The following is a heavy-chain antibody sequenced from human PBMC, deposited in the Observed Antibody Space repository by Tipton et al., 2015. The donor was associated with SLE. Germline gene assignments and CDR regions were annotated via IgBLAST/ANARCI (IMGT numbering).Heavy chain of an antibody. CDR2: IYHSGST. J-gene: IGHJ4*02. Sequence: TLSLTCTVSGGSISSGSYYWGWIRQPPGKGLEWIGSIYHSGSTYYNPSLKSRVTISVDTSKNQFSLKLSSVTAADTAVYYCARDPPYCGGDCPLDYWGQGTLVTVSS. CDR3: ARDPPYCGGDCPLDY. V-gene: IGHV4-39*07. CDR1: GGSISSGSYY. D-gene: IGHD2-21*02.